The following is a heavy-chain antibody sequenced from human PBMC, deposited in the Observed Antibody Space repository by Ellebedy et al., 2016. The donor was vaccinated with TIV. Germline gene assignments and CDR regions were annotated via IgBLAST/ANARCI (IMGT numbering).Heavy chain of an antibody. CDR2: ISSSSSTI. V-gene: IGHV3-48*04. Sequence: GESLKISXAASGFTFSSYSMNWVRQAPGKGLEWVSYISSSSSTIYYADSVKGRFTISRDNAKNSLYLQMNSLRAEDTAVYYCARVVAAAAPRLADAFDIWGQGTMVTVSS. D-gene: IGHD6-13*01. CDR1: GFTFSSYS. J-gene: IGHJ3*02. CDR3: ARVVAAAAPRLADAFDI.